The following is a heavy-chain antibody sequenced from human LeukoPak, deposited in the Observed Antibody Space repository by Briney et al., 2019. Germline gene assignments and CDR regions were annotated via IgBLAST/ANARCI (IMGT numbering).Heavy chain of an antibody. J-gene: IGHJ6*02. D-gene: IGHD2-21*02. CDR3: ARVYCGGDCSSPLVYYGMDV. CDR1: GFTFSSYW. V-gene: IGHV3-74*01. Sequence: GGSLRLSCAASGFTFSSYWMHWVRQAPGKGLVWVSRINSDGSSTSYADSEKGRFTISRDNAKNTLYLQMNSLRAEDTAVYYCARVYCGGDCSSPLVYYGMDVWGQGTTVTVSS. CDR2: INSDGSST.